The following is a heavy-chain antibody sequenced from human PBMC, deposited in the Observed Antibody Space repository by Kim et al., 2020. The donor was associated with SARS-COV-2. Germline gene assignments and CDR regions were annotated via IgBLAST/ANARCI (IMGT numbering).Heavy chain of an antibody. J-gene: IGHJ5*02. CDR3: ARDSGEFNGYAWFDP. D-gene: IGHD5-12*01. CDR2: ISAYNGNT. V-gene: IGHV1-18*01. Sequence: ASVKVSCKASGYTFTSYGISWVRQAPGQGLEWMGWISAYNGNTNYAQKLQGRVTMTTDTSTSTAYMELRSLRSDDTAVYYCARDSGEFNGYAWFDPWGQGTLVTVSS. CDR1: GYTFTSYG.